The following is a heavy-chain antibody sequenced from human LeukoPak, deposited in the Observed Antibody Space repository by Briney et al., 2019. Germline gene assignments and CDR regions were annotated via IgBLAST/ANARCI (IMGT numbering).Heavy chain of an antibody. CDR1: GFTFSSYG. V-gene: IGHV3-30*03. CDR2: ISYDGSNK. J-gene: IGHJ4*02. D-gene: IGHD6-19*01. CDR3: ARNPEVWYSSGWSDYFDY. Sequence: GGSLRLSCAASGFTFSSYGMHWVRQAPGKGLEWVAVISYDGSNKYYADSVKGRFTISRDNSKNTLYLQMNSLRAEDTAVYCCARNPEVWYSSGWSDYFDYWGQGTLVTVSS.